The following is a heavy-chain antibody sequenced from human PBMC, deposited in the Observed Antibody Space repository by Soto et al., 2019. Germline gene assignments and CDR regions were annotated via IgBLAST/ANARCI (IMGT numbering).Heavy chain of an antibody. CDR3: ARVWGFGATTIDY. CDR1: GGSISSGGYS. CDR2: IYHSGST. Sequence: SEALSLTCAVSGGSISSGGYSWSLIRQAPGKGLEWIGYIYHSGSTYYNPSLKSRVTISVDRSKNQFSLKLSSVTAADTAVYYCARVWGFGATTIDYWGQGTLVTVSS. J-gene: IGHJ4*02. V-gene: IGHV4-30-2*01. D-gene: IGHD3-10*01.